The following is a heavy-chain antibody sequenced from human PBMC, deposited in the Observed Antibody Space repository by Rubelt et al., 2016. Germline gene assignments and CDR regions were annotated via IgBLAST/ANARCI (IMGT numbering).Heavy chain of an antibody. CDR3: AGPSDYGTHHYLDY. CDR1: GGSFSGYY. Sequence: QVQLQQWGAGLLKPSETLSLTCAVYGGSFSGYYWSWIRQPPGKGLEWIGEINHSGSTIYNPSLKSGVTISVDTAKNQSALKLSCVTAADTAVYYCAGPSDYGTHHYLDYWGQGTLVTVSS. J-gene: IGHJ4*02. CDR2: INHSGST. D-gene: IGHD4/OR15-4a*01. V-gene: IGHV4-34*01.